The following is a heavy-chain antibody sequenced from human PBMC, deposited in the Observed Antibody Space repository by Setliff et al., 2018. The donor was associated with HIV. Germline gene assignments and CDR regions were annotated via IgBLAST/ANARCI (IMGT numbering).Heavy chain of an antibody. D-gene: IGHD1-26*01. CDR3: AREASVGATFFDL. CDR2: TIPVVGTP. J-gene: IGHJ4*02. V-gene: IGHV1-69*06. CDR1: GGTFSTYG. Sequence: SVKVSCKASGGTFSTYGITWVRQAPGQGLEWMGGTIPVVGTPTYAQKFQGRVTIIADKSTSTAYMELSSLRSEDTAVYYCAREASVGATFFDLWGPGTPVTVSS.